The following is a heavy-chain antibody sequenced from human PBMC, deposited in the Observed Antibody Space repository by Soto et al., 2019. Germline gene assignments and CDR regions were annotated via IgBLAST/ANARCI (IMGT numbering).Heavy chain of an antibody. J-gene: IGHJ4*02. CDR2: LSGSGGST. Sequence: VQLLESGGGLVQPGGSLRLSCAASGFSFHTYAMGWVRQAPGKGLEWVSSLSGSGGSTNYADSVKGRFTISRDNSKDTLYLQTNNLRAADTAMYYCAKDLRDWGFFDYWGLGTLVTVSS. D-gene: IGHD3-16*01. V-gene: IGHV3-23*01. CDR1: GFSFHTYA. CDR3: AKDLRDWGFFDY.